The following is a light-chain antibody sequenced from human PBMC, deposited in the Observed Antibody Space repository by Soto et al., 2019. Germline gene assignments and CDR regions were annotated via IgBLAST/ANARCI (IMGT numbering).Light chain of an antibody. J-gene: IGKJ1*01. V-gene: IGKV3-15*01. CDR1: QSVSSN. CDR2: GAS. CDR3: QQYNNWPWT. Sequence: ETVMTQSPATLSVSPGERATLSCRASQSVSSNLAWYQQKPGQAPRLLIYGASTRATGIPARFSGSGPGTEFTLTISSLLSEDFAIYYCQQYNNWPWTFGQGTKVEI.